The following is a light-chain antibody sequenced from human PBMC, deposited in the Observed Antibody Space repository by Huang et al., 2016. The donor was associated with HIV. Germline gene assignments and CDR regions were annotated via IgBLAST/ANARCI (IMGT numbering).Light chain of an antibody. CDR3: QQYNNWPPYT. Sequence: EIVMTQSPATLSVSPGERAALSCRASEGVSSNLAWYQQKPGQAPRLLIYGAYIRATGIRARFSGSGSGTDFTLTITSLQSEDFAVYYCQQYNNWPPYTFGQGTKLEIK. CDR1: EGVSSN. CDR2: GAY. J-gene: IGKJ2*01. V-gene: IGKV3-15*01.